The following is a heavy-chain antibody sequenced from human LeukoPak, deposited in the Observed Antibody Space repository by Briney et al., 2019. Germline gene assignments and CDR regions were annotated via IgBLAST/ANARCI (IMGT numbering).Heavy chain of an antibody. CDR3: ARLRSYAFWSGYFDS. Sequence: SETLSLTCTVSGGSISSYYWSWILQPPGPGLESIVYIYYSGSTNYNPSLKSRVTISVDPSKNSFSLTLSSVTAAAPDVYYCARLRSYAFWSGYFDSWGQGTLVTVSS. D-gene: IGHD3-3*01. CDR1: GGSISSYY. J-gene: IGHJ4*02. V-gene: IGHV4-59*08. CDR2: IYYSGST.